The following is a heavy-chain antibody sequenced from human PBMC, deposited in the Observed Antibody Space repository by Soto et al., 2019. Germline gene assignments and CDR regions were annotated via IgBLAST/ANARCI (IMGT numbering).Heavy chain of an antibody. V-gene: IGHV3-7*05. D-gene: IGHD5-18*01. Sequence: GGSLRLSCAASGFTFNNYWMSWVRQAPGKGLEWVANIKYDGSEKYHVDSVKGRFTISRDNAKNSVFLQMNSLRADDTAMYYCARHEKERYSDTAMVPPWLVWGQGTTVTVSS. CDR1: GFTFNNYW. J-gene: IGHJ6*02. CDR2: IKYDGSEK. CDR3: ARHEKERYSDTAMVPPWLV.